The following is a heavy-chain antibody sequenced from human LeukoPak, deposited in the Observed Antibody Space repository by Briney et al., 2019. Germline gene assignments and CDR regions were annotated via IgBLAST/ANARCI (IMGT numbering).Heavy chain of an antibody. Sequence: GSLRLSCAASGFTFIEHYLCWIRQPPGKGLEWIGYIYYSGSTNYNPSLKSRVTISVDTSKNQFSLKLSSVTAADTAVYYCARGRTRTRFHYWGQGTLVTVSS. V-gene: IGHV4-59*08. CDR1: GFTFIEHY. CDR2: IYYSGST. CDR3: ARGRTRTRFHY. J-gene: IGHJ4*02. D-gene: IGHD3-10*01.